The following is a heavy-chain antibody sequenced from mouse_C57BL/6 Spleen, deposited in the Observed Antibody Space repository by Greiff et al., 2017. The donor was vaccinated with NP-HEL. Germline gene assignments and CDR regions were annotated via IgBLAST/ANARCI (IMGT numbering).Heavy chain of an antibody. J-gene: IGHJ2*01. D-gene: IGHD1-1*01. CDR1: GYTFTSYW. CDR2: IDPSDSYT. Sequence: VQLQQPGAELVKPGASVKLSCKASGYTFTSYWMQWVKQRPGQGLEWIGEIDPSDSYTNYNQKFKGKATLTVDTSSSTAYMQLSSLTSEDSAVYYCARRGTVVATEGYWGQGTTLTVSS. V-gene: IGHV1-50*01. CDR3: ARRGTVVATEGY.